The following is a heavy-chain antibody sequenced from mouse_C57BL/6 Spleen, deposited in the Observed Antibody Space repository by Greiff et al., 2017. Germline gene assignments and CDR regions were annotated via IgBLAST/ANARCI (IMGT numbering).Heavy chain of an antibody. CDR3: ARLSPLDY. V-gene: IGHV1-26*01. CDR2: INPNNGGT. J-gene: IGHJ4*01. Sequence: EVQLQQSGPELVKPGASVKISCKASGYTFTDYYMNWVKQSHGKSLEWIGDINPNNGGTSYNQKFKGKATLTVDKSSSTAYMELRSLTSEDSAVYYCARLSPLDYWGQGTSVTVSS. CDR1: GYTFTDYY.